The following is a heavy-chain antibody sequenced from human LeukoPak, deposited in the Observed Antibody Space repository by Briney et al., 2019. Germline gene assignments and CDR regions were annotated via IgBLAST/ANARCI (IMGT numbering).Heavy chain of an antibody. CDR1: GGSISSSSYY. V-gene: IGHV4-39*07. Sequence: SETLSLTCTVSGGSISSSSYYWGWLRQPPGKGLEWLGSIYYSGSTYYNPSLKSRVTISVDTSKNQFSLKLSSVTAADTAVYYCASLRERSYYARGFDYWGQGTLVTVSS. CDR2: IYYSGST. CDR3: ASLRERSYYARGFDY. D-gene: IGHD4-11*01. J-gene: IGHJ4*02.